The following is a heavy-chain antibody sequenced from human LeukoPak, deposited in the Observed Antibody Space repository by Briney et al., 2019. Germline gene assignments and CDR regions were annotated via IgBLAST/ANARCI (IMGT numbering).Heavy chain of an antibody. V-gene: IGHV1-46*01. CDR2: INPSGGST. D-gene: IGHD5-18*01. CDR3: AREGGYN. Sequence: ASVKVSCKASGYTFTSYYMHWVRQAPGQGLEWMGIINPSGGSTSYAQKFQGRVTITRNTSISTAYMELSSLRSEDTAGYYCAREGGYNWGQGTLVTVSS. CDR1: GYTFTSYY. J-gene: IGHJ4*02.